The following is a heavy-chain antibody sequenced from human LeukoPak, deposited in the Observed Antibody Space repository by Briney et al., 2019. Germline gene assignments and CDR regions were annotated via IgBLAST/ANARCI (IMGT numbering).Heavy chain of an antibody. CDR2: ISGSGGST. Sequence: PSETLSLTCAVYGGSFSGYYWSWVRQAPGKGLEWVSAISGSGGSTYYADSVKGRFTISRDNSKNTLYLQMNSLRAEDTAVYYCAKDPIYYDFWSGYSNWFDPWGQGTLVTVSS. V-gene: IGHV3-23*01. D-gene: IGHD3-3*01. CDR1: GGSFSGYY. J-gene: IGHJ5*02. CDR3: AKDPIYYDFWSGYSNWFDP.